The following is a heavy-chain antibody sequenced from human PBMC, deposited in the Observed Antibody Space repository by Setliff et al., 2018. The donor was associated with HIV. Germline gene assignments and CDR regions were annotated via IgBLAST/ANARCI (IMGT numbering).Heavy chain of an antibody. J-gene: IGHJ3*02. V-gene: IGHV3-21*01. CDR3: ARDFKGTRIWFGELDAFDI. CDR2: ISSSSSYI. CDR1: GFTFSSYS. Sequence: PGGSLRLSCPASGFTFSSYSMNWVRQAPGKGLEWVSSISSSSSYIHYADSVKGRFTISRDNAKNSLYVQMNSLRAEDTAVYYCARDFKGTRIWFGELDAFDIWGQGTVVTVSS. D-gene: IGHD3-10*01.